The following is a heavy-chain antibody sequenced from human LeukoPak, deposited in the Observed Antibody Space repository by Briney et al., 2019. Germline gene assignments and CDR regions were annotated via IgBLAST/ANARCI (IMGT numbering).Heavy chain of an antibody. Sequence: SETLSLTCTVSGGSISSGDYSWSWIRQPPGKGLEWIGEINHSGSTNYNPSLKSRVTISVDTSKNQFSLKLSSVTAADTAVYYCARAGGYGGPIDYWGQGTLVTVSS. V-gene: IGHV4-39*07. CDR2: INHSGST. J-gene: IGHJ4*02. CDR1: GGSISSGDYS. CDR3: ARAGGYGGPIDY. D-gene: IGHD4-23*01.